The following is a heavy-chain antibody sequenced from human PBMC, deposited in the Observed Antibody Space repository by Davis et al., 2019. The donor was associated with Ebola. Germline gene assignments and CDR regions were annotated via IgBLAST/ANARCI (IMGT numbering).Heavy chain of an antibody. J-gene: IGHJ4*02. Sequence: GGSLRLSCAASGFPFSFYFMDWVRLTPGKGLEWVGLSRNKENRYNTEYAASVKGRFTLSREDSKNLLYLEMNSLRTEDTAVYYCVTENWYRFESWGQGTLVTVSS. CDR1: GFPFSFYF. CDR3: VTENWYRFES. D-gene: IGHD1/OR15-1a*01. V-gene: IGHV3-72*01. CDR2: SRNKENRYNT.